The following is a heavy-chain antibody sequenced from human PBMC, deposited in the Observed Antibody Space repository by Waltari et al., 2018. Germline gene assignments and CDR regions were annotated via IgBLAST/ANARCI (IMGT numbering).Heavy chain of an antibody. V-gene: IGHV4-31*01. Sequence: QVQLQESGPGLVKPSQTLSLTCTVSVGSISSGGNSWSWIRQHPGKGLEWIGYIYYSGSTYYNPSLKSLVTISVDTSKNQFSLKLSSVTAADTAVYYCARTLPRSMVRGVIDAFDIWGQGTMVTVSS. D-gene: IGHD3-10*01. CDR1: VGSISSGGNS. CDR3: ARTLPRSMVRGVIDAFDI. CDR2: IYYSGST. J-gene: IGHJ3*02.